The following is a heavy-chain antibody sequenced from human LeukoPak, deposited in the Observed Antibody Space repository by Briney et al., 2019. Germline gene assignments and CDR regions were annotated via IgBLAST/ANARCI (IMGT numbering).Heavy chain of an antibody. J-gene: IGHJ4*02. V-gene: IGHV1-2*04. CDR1: GYTFTGYY. CDR3: ARDQSLGGDYFDY. D-gene: IGHD1-26*01. Sequence: ASVKVSCKASGYTFTGYYMHWVRQAPGQGLEWMGWINPNSGGTNYAQKFQGWVTMTRDTSISTAYMELSRLRSDDTAVYYCARDQSLGGDYFDYWGQGTLVTVSS. CDR2: INPNSGGT.